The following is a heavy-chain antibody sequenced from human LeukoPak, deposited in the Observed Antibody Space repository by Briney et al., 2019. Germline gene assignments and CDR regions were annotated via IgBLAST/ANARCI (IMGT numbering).Heavy chain of an antibody. CDR3: ARARGGGVPSSGWYFDY. CDR2: INHSGST. CDR1: GGSFSGYY. D-gene: IGHD6-19*01. V-gene: IGHV4-34*01. Sequence: SETLSLTCAVYGGSFSGYYWSWIRQPPGKGLEWIGEINHSGSTNYNPSLKSRVTISVDTSKNQFSLKRSSVTAADTAVYYCARARGGGVPSSGWYFDYWGQGVLVTVSS. J-gene: IGHJ4*02.